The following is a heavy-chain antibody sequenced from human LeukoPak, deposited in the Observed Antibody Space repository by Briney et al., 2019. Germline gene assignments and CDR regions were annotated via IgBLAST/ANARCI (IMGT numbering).Heavy chain of an antibody. CDR1: GFTFSDYN. D-gene: IGHD3-10*01. J-gene: IGHJ4*02. Sequence: GGSLRLSCAASGFTFSDYNMRCIRQAPGKGLEWVSSISRSGSTKYYADSVKGRFTISRDNAKNSLFLQMNSLKIEDTGVYYCTTLIKLRGAGGGYWGQGNMVTVSS. CDR3: TTLIKLRGAGGGY. CDR2: ISRSGSTK. V-gene: IGHV3-11*01.